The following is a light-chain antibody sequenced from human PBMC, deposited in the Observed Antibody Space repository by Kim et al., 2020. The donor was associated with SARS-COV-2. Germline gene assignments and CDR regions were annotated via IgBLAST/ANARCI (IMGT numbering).Light chain of an antibody. CDR2: DVN. J-gene: IGLJ3*02. CDR1: SSDIGIYNY. CDR3: SSYTISTTWV. V-gene: IGLV2-14*03. Sequence: GQSYTIACTGTSSDIGIYNYVSWYQQHPGKAPKLMIYDVNKRPSGVSIRFSGSKSGSTASLTISGLQSEDEADYYCSSYTISTTWVFGGGTQLTVL.